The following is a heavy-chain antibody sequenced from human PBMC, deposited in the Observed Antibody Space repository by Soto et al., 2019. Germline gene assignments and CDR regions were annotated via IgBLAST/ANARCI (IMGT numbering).Heavy chain of an antibody. V-gene: IGHV1-18*04. CDR3: VRGGGGGLFDP. J-gene: IGHJ5*02. CDR2: ISGRNGNT. CDR1: GYRFTSYG. D-gene: IGHD2-15*01. Sequence: ASVKVSCKTSGYRFTSYGISWVRQAPGQGPERMGWISGRNGNTNHPQSLQGRVTMTTDTSRNTTYMGLMSLTAEDTAIYYCVRGGGGGLFDPWGQGTMVTVSS.